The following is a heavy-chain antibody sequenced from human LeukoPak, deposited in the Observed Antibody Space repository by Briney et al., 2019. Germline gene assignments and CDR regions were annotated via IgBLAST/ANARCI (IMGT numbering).Heavy chain of an antibody. J-gene: IGHJ4*02. V-gene: IGHV3-9*01. Sequence: GGSLRLSCAASGFTFDDYAMHWVRQAPGKGLEWVSGISWDSGSIGYADSVKGRFTISRDNAKNSLYLQMNSLRAEDTALYYCAKEPLRGWFTMVRGVFDYWGQGTLVTVSS. D-gene: IGHD3-10*01. CDR3: AKEPLRGWFTMVRGVFDY. CDR2: ISWDSGSI. CDR1: GFTFDDYA.